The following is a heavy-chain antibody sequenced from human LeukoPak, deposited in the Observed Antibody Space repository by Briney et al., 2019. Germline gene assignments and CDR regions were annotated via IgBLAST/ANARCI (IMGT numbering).Heavy chain of an antibody. CDR1: GYSISSGYY. CDR3: ASSVSIVLMVYATDY. CDR2: IYHSGST. J-gene: IGHJ4*02. V-gene: IGHV4-38-2*01. Sequence: SETLSLTCAVSGYSISSGYYWGWIRQPPGKGLEWIGSIYHSGSTYYNPSLKSRVTISVDTSKNQFSLKLSSVTAADTAVYYCASSVSIVLMVYATDYWGQGTLVTVSS. D-gene: IGHD2-8*01.